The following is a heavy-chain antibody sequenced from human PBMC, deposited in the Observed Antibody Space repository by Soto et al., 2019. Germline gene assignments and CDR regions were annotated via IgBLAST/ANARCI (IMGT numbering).Heavy chain of an antibody. CDR2: TYYRSKWYN. J-gene: IGHJ3*02. CDR3: ARDPGSPDYSIVVVPAAISGDAFDI. D-gene: IGHD2-2*01. CDR1: GDSVSSNSAA. Sequence: PSQTLSLTCAISGDSVSSNSAAWNWIRQSPSRGLEWLGRTYYRSKWYNDYAVSVKSRITINPDTSKNQFSLQLNSVTPEETAVYYCARDPGSPDYSIVVVPAAISGDAFDIWGQGTMVTVSS. V-gene: IGHV6-1*01.